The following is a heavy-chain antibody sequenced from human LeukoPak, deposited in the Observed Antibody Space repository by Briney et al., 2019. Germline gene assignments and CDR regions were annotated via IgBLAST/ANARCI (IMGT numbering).Heavy chain of an antibody. CDR2: IYYSGST. V-gene: IGHV4-31*03. CDR1: GGSISSGGYY. Sequence: SETLSLTCTVSGGSISSGGYYWSWIRQHPGKGLEWIGYIYYSGSTYYNPSLKSRVTISVDTSKNQFSLKLSSVTAADTAVYYCARMTTVSLGAFDIWGQGTMVTASS. J-gene: IGHJ3*02. D-gene: IGHD4-17*01. CDR3: ARMTTVSLGAFDI.